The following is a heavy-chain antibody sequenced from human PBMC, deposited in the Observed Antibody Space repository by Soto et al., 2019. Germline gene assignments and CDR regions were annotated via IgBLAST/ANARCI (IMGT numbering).Heavy chain of an antibody. CDR1: GGSVSSGSYY. D-gene: IGHD3-9*01. CDR3: ARVAPPTYYDILTGYSLGWFDP. CDR2: IYYSGST. Sequence: QVQLQESGPGLVKPSETLSLTCTVSGGSVSSGSYYWSWIRQPPGKGLEWIGYIYYSGSTNYNPSLKSRVTISVDTSKNQFSLKLSSVTAAYTAVYYCARVAPPTYYDILTGYSLGWFDPWGQGTLVTVSS. V-gene: IGHV4-61*01. J-gene: IGHJ5*02.